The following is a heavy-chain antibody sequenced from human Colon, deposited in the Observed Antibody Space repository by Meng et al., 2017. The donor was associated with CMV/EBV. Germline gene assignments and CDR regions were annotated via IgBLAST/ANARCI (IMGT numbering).Heavy chain of an antibody. Sequence: ASVKVSCKASGYIFTSYDINWVRQATGQGLEWMGWMNPNSGNTGYAQKFQGRVTITRNTSISTAYMELSSLRSEDTAVYYCARDQQLASHYYYGMDVWGQGTTVTVSS. J-gene: IGHJ6*02. D-gene: IGHD6-13*01. CDR3: ARDQQLASHYYYGMDV. V-gene: IGHV1-8*03. CDR2: MNPNSGNT. CDR1: GYIFTSYD.